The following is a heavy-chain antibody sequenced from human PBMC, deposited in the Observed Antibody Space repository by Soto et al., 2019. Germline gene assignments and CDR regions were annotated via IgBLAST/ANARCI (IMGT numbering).Heavy chain of an antibody. CDR3: ARAPYQSIAALQHGCGWFDP. Sequence: QVPLVQSGAEVKKPGASVKVSCKASGYTFTSYGISWVRQAPGQGLEWMGWISAYNGNTNSAQKLQGRVTMTTDTSTSTAYMELRSLRSDDTAVYYCARAPYQSIAALQHGCGWFDPWGQGTLVTVSS. CDR1: GYTFTSYG. J-gene: IGHJ5*02. D-gene: IGHD6-6*01. CDR2: ISAYNGNT. V-gene: IGHV1-18*01.